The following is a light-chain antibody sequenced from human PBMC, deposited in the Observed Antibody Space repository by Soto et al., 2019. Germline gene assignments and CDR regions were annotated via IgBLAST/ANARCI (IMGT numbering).Light chain of an antibody. CDR1: GSDVGAYNL. CDR2: EVN. J-gene: IGLJ1*01. V-gene: IGLV2-23*02. Sequence: QSGLAERGAGYGCRGRWFTISCAGTGSDVGAYNLVSWYQQHPGKAPKLIICEVNTRPSGISNRFSGSKSGDTASLTISGLQAEDEADYFCCSYAGTVAHVFGTGTKVTVL. CDR3: CSYAGTVAHV.